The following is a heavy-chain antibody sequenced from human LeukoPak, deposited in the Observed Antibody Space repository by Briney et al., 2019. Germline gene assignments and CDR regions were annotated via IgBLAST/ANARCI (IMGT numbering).Heavy chain of an antibody. J-gene: IGHJ3*02. CDR1: GFTFSSYS. CDR2: ISGAGSPI. Sequence: GGSLRLSCVASGFTFSSYSMNWVRQAPGKGLEWVSFISGAGSPIYYADSVRGRFTISRDNARNSLYLQMNGLRVEDTAVYYCARSFDIWGQGTMVTVSS. CDR3: ARSFDI. V-gene: IGHV3-48*01.